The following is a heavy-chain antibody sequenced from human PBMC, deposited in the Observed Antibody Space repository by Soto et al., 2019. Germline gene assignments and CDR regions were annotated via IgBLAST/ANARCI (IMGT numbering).Heavy chain of an antibody. CDR2: ISWNSGSI. CDR3: AKGHCSSTSCYSDY. J-gene: IGHJ4*02. V-gene: IGHV3-9*01. CDR1: GFTFDDYA. Sequence: EVQLVESGGGLVQHGRSLRLSCAASGFTFDDYAMHWVRQAPGKGLEWVSGISWNSGSIGYADSVKGRFTISRDNAKNSLYLQLNSLRAEDTALYYCAKGHCSSTSCYSDYWGQGTLVTVSS. D-gene: IGHD2-2*02.